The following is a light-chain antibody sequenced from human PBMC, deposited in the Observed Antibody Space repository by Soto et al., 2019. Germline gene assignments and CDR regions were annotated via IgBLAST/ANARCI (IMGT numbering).Light chain of an antibody. CDR2: DAS. Sequence: EIVLTQSPATLSLSPGERATLSCRASQSVSSYLAWYQQKPGQAPRLLIYDASNSATGMPARFSGSGSGTDFTLTISSLEHEDFAVYYFQQRSNWPPWTFGQGTKVEIK. CDR3: QQRSNWPPWT. CDR1: QSVSSY. V-gene: IGKV3-11*01. J-gene: IGKJ1*01.